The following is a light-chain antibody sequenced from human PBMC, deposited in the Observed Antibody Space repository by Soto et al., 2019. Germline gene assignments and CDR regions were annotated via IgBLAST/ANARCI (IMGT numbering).Light chain of an antibody. J-gene: IGKJ1*01. Sequence: IPMTQSPSTLSASVGDRVAITCRASQSIGIWLAWYQQKPGKAPRFLIYTASTLESGVPSRFSGSGSGKEFTLTISSLQPDDFATYYCQQYKDYSWTFGQGTKVEFK. CDR2: TAS. CDR1: QSIGIW. V-gene: IGKV1-5*03. CDR3: QQYKDYSWT.